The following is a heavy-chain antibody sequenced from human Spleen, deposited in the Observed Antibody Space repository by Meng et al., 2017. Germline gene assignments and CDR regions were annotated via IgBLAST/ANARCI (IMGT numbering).Heavy chain of an antibody. D-gene: IGHD5-18*01. CDR3: ARDLSGYGWFDP. CDR2: FYYSGST. Sequence: QVQLQESGPALVKPSETLSLTCTVSGGSISSGGYYWSWIRQHPGKGLEWIGYFYYSGSTYYNPSLKSLVTISLDTSKNQFSLKLSSVTAADTAVYYCARDLSGYGWFDPWGQGTLVTVSS. J-gene: IGHJ5*02. V-gene: IGHV4-31*01. CDR1: GGSISSGGYY.